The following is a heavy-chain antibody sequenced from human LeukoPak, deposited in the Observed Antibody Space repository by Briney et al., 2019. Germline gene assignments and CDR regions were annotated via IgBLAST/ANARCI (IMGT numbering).Heavy chain of an antibody. CDR1: GGSIRSGSYY. J-gene: IGHJ4*02. Sequence: PSETLSLTCTVSGGSIRSGSYYWNWIRQPPGRGLEWIGYIYNSVNTKFNPSLKSRVTISVDKSKNQFSLNLTSVTAADTAVYYCGRQRSGLDYWGQGTLVTVSS. V-gene: IGHV4-61*05. CDR3: GRQRSGLDY. CDR2: IYNSVNT.